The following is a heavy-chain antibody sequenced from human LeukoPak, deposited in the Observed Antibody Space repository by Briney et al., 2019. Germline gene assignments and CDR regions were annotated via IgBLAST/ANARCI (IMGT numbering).Heavy chain of an antibody. D-gene: IGHD3-3*01. J-gene: IGHJ5*02. V-gene: IGHV4-59*01. CDR3: ARDPRSGWFDP. CDR1: GGSISSYY. Sequence: SGTLSLTCTVSGGSISSYYWSWIRQPPGKGLEWIGYIYYSGSTNYNPSLKSRVTISVDTSKNQFSLKLSSVTAADTAVYYCARDPRSGWFDPWGQGTLVTVSS. CDR2: IYYSGST.